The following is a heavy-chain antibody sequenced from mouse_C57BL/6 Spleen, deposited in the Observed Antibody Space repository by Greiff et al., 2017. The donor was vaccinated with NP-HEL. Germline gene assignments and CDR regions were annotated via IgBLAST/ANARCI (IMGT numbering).Heavy chain of an antibody. CDR3: ARITTVVARAYWYFDV. J-gene: IGHJ1*03. V-gene: IGHV2-9-1*01. CDR2: IWTGGGT. CDR1: GFSLTSYA. Sequence: VKLQESVPGLVAPSQRLSIPCTVSGFSLTSYAISWVRQPPGTGLEWLGVIWTGGGTNYNSALKSRLSISKDNSKSQVFLKMNSLQTDDTARYYCARITTVVARAYWYFDVWGTGTTVTVSS. D-gene: IGHD1-1*01.